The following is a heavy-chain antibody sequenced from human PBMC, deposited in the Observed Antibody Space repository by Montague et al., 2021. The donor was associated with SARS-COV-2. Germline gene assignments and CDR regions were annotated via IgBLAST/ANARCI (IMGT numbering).Heavy chain of an antibody. CDR2: VNEDGSEE. Sequence: SLRLSCAASGLTFSTYWMNWVRQAPGKGLEWVANVNEDGSEEYFVDSVKGRFTISRDNAKNSLLLQMNSLRAEDTAVYYCAREFDCWGQGTLVTVSS. V-gene: IGHV3-7*01. J-gene: IGHJ4*02. CDR3: AREFDC. CDR1: GLTFSTYW.